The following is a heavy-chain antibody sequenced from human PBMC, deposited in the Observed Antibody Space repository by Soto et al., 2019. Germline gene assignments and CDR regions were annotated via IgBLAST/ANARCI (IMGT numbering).Heavy chain of an antibody. CDR1: GFTFSSYS. V-gene: IGHV3-48*02. J-gene: IGHJ6*02. Sequence: QAGGSLRLSCAASGFTFSSYSMNWVRQAPGKGLEWVSYISSSSSTIYYADSVKGRFTISRDNAKNSLYLQMNSLRDEDTAVYYCAREPPYYDILTGYFSGMDVWGQGTTVTSP. D-gene: IGHD3-9*01. CDR3: AREPPYYDILTGYFSGMDV. CDR2: ISSSSSTI.